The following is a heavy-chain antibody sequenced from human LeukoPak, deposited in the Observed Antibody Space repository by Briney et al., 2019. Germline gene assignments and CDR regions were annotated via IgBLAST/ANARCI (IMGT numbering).Heavy chain of an antibody. CDR2: IYYSGST. J-gene: IGHJ4*02. V-gene: IGHV4-59*08. Sequence: PSETLSLTCTVSGGSISSYYWSWIRQPPGKGLEWIGYIYYSGSTNYNPSLKSRVTISVDTSKNQFSLKLSSVTAADTAVYYCARHGDYSSGYLFDYWGQGTLVTVSS. CDR3: ARHGDYSSGYLFDY. CDR1: GGSISSYY. D-gene: IGHD3-22*01.